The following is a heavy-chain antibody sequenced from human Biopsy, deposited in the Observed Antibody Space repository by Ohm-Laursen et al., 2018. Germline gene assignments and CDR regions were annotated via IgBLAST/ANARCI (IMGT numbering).Heavy chain of an antibody. V-gene: IGHV2-5*02. CDR2: IYWDDDK. J-gene: IGHJ4*02. CDR1: GFPLTSRGEG. CDR3: VHRRMTPSEFDY. Sequence: PTQTLTLTCAFSGFPLTSRGEGVGWLRQPPGKAPEWLALIYWDDDKFYNPSLESRLTITKDTSKNQVLLIMTNMDPVDTATYFCVHRRMTPSEFDYWGQGTLVTVSS.